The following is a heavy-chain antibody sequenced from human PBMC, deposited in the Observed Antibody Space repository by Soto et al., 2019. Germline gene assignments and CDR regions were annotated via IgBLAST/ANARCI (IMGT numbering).Heavy chain of an antibody. V-gene: IGHV3-9*01. CDR3: AKRPSYYGDFDY. CDR1: GFTFDDYA. CDR2: ISWNSGSI. D-gene: IGHD4-17*01. Sequence: EVQLVESGGGLVQPGRSLRLSCAASGFTFDDYAMHWVRQAPGKGLEWVSGISWNSGSIGYADSVKGRFTISRDNAKNSLYLQMNSLRAEDTALYYCAKRPSYYGDFDYWGQGTLVTVSS. J-gene: IGHJ4*02.